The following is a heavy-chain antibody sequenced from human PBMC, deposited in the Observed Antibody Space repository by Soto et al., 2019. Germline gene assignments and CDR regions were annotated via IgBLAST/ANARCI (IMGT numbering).Heavy chain of an antibody. D-gene: IGHD3-9*01. Sequence: ASVKVSCKASGYTFTSYDINWVRQATGQGLEWMGWMNPNSGNTGYAQKFQGRVTMTRNTSISTAYMELSSLRSEDTAVYYCARELGISGVNVRFDPWGQGTLVTVSS. CDR3: ARELGISGVNVRFDP. CDR1: GYTFTSYD. CDR2: MNPNSGNT. J-gene: IGHJ5*02. V-gene: IGHV1-8*01.